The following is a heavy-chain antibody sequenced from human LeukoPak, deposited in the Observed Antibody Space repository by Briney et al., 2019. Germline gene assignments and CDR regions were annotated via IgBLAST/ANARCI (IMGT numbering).Heavy chain of an antibody. J-gene: IGHJ6*02. CDR1: GFTFSSYG. CDR3: ATSKYYYGSGSPLCMDV. V-gene: IGHV3-30*03. CDR2: ISYDGSNK. D-gene: IGHD3-10*01. Sequence: PGGSLRLSCAASGFTFSSYGMHWVRQAPGKELEWVAVISYDGSNKYYADSVKGRFTISRDNSKNTLYLQMNSLRAEDTAVYYCATSKYYYGSGSPLCMDVWGQGTTVTVSS.